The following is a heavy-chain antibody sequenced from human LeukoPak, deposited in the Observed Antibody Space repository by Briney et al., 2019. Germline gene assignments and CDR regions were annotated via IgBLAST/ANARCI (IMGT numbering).Heavy chain of an antibody. CDR1: GFTFSSYS. CDR2: MSSGSRYI. Sequence: GGSLRLSCAASGFTFSSYSMTWVRQAPGKGLEWVSSMSSGSRYIYYADSVRGRFTISRDNAKNSLYLLMNSLRAEDAAVYYCARDRPTGASRLFVVQWGQGTLVTVSS. D-gene: IGHD3-3*01. V-gene: IGHV3-21*01. CDR3: ARDRPTGASRLFVVQ. J-gene: IGHJ4*02.